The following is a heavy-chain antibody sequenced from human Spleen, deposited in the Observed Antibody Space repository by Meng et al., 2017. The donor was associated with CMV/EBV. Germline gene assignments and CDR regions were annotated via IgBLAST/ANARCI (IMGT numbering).Heavy chain of an antibody. CDR1: GGSFSGYY. CDR3: ARDHDFWSGYLTLQRGGMDV. CDR2: INHSGST. D-gene: IGHD3-3*01. Sequence: SETLSLTCAVYGGSFSGYYWNWIRQPPGKGLEWIGKINHSGSTNYNPSLKSRVTISVDTSKNQFSLKVSSVTAADRAVYYCARDHDFWSGYLTLQRGGMDVWGQGTTVTVSS. J-gene: IGHJ6*02. V-gene: IGHV4-34*01.